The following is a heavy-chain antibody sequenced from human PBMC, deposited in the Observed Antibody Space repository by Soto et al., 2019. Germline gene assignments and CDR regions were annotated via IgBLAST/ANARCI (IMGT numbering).Heavy chain of an antibody. Sequence: GGSLRLSCAASGFTFSSYAMSWVRQAPGKGLEWVSAISGSGGSTYYADSVKGRFTISRYNSKNTLYLQMNSLRAEDTAVYYCAKAKYYDILTGYPGGFSDYWGQGTLVTVSS. J-gene: IGHJ4*02. CDR3: AKAKYYDILTGYPGGFSDY. CDR2: ISGSGGST. V-gene: IGHV3-23*01. D-gene: IGHD3-9*01. CDR1: GFTFSSYA.